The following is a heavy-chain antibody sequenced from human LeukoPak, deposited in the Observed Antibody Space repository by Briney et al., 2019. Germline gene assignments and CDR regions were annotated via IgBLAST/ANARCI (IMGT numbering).Heavy chain of an antibody. Sequence: SETLSLTCTVFNDSISSATYYWGWIRHPPGKGLEWIGSNSGSTYYSPSLKSRVTISVDMSKSHFSLKLNSVTAADTAVYYCARHSSGWYSPFDDWGQGTLVTVSS. CDR1: NDSISSATYY. CDR3: ARHSSGWYSPFDD. CDR2: NSGST. V-gene: IGHV4-39*01. J-gene: IGHJ4*02. D-gene: IGHD6-19*01.